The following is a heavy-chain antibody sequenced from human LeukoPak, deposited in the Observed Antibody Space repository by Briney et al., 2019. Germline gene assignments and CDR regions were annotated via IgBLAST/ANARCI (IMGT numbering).Heavy chain of an antibody. V-gene: IGHV3-43D*03. CDR3: ARGSADSSGYCLDS. CDR2: ISYNGGAT. CDR1: GFTFDDYA. D-gene: IGHD3-22*01. Sequence: GGSLRLSCAASGFTFDDYAIHWVRHAPGKGLEWVSLISYNGGATYYADSAKGRFTISRDSSKNSLYLQMNSLRPEDTALYYCARGSADSSGYCLDSWGQGTLVTVSS. J-gene: IGHJ4*02.